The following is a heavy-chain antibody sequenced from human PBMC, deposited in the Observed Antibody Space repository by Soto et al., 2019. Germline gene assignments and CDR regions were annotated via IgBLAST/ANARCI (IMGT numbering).Heavy chain of an antibody. Sequence: GGSLRLSCAASGFTFSDYYMGWIRQTPGKGLEWLSYISSSSSYTKYADSVKGRFTISRDNARNSLYLQLYSLRVEDTAVYFCARDRVAAATYYYSGMDVWGQGTTVTVSS. CDR1: GFTFSDYY. V-gene: IGHV3-11*06. CDR3: ARDRVAAATYYYSGMDV. J-gene: IGHJ6*02. CDR2: ISSSSSYT. D-gene: IGHD6-25*01.